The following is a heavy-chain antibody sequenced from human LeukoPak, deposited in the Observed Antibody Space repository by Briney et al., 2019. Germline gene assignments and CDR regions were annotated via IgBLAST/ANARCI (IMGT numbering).Heavy chain of an antibody. V-gene: IGHV3-30-3*01. Sequence: GRSLRLSCAASGFTFSSDAMHWVRQAPGKGLEWGAVISYDGSNKYYADSVKGRFTISRDNSKNTLYLQMNSLIAEDTAVYYCARGLSSGWYLDYWGQGTLVTVSS. D-gene: IGHD6-19*01. CDR3: ARGLSSGWYLDY. CDR2: ISYDGSNK. J-gene: IGHJ4*02. CDR1: GFTFSSDA.